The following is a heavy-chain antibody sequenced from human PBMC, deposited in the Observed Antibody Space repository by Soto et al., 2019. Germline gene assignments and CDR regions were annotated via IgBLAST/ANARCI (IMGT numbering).Heavy chain of an antibody. CDR2: INPNSGGT. Sequence: QVQLVQSGAEVKKPGASVKVSCKASGYTFTGYYMHWVRQAPGQGLEWMGWINPNSGGTNYAQKFQGRVTMTWDTSISTAYMELSRLRSDDTAIYYYARVVDVYSGPHLDIWGQGTMVTVSS. V-gene: IGHV1-2*02. CDR3: ARVVDVYSGPHLDI. D-gene: IGHD1-26*01. CDR1: GYTFTGYY. J-gene: IGHJ3*02.